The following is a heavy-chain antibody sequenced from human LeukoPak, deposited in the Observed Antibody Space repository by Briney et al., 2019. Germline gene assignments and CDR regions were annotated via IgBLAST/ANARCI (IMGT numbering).Heavy chain of an antibody. CDR2: ISDSGST. D-gene: IGHD3-22*01. V-gene: IGHV4-59*11. J-gene: IGHJ4*02. CDR3: ARGYDSSAYYPFNY. CDR1: GGSLSTHH. Sequence: SETLTLTCVVSGGSLSTHHWSWIRQSPGRGLERIGYISDSGSTSYNPSLKSRVTISVDTSKNQFSLMLSSVTAADTAVYYCARGYDSSAYYPFNYWGQGTLVTVSS.